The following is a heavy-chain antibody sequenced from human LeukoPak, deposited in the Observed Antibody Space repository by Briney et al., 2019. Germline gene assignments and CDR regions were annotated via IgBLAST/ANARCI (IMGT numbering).Heavy chain of an antibody. D-gene: IGHD3-9*01. CDR3: ARQHIVVLPAGDHNILTGYPYYFDY. CDR2: IYSSGST. Sequence: PSETLSLTCTVSGGSISSSSYYWGWIRQSPGKGLEWIGSIYSSGSTYYNPSLKSRVTISVDKSNNQFSLRLNSVTAADTAVYYCARQHIVVLPAGDHNILTGYPYYFDYWGRGTLVTVSS. J-gene: IGHJ4*02. CDR1: GGSISSSSYY. V-gene: IGHV4-39*01.